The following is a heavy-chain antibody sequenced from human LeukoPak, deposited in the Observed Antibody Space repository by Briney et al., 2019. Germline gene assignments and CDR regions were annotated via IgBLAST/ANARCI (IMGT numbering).Heavy chain of an antibody. V-gene: IGHV1-8*01. CDR2: RNPNSRNT. J-gene: IGHJ4*02. D-gene: IGHD2-15*01. CDR1: RHTFTSYE. Sequence: ASVTVSYKASRHTFTSYEINWVQQATGQALEWLGWRNPNSRNTPYAQKFQGRGTKTRNTTISTAYMELSSLRSEDTAVYYCASSVYCSGGSCYSSFDYWGQGTLVTVSS. CDR3: ASSVYCSGGSCYSSFDY.